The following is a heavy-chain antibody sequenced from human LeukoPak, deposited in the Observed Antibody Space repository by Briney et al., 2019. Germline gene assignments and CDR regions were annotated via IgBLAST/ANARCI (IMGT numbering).Heavy chain of an antibody. CDR3: ARHPGYCSSSGCNSWFDP. J-gene: IGHJ5*02. CDR2: IYYSGNT. CDR1: AGSITSYY. V-gene: IGHV4-59*08. D-gene: IGHD2-2*03. Sequence: SETLSLTCTVSAGSITSYYWSWIRQPPGKGLEWIGYIYYSGNTNYNPSLKSRVTISVDTSKNQFSLKLRSVTAAGTAVYYCARHPGYCSSSGCNSWFDPWGQGTLVSVSS.